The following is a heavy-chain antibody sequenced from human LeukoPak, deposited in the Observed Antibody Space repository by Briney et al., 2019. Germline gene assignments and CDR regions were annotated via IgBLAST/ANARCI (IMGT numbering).Heavy chain of an antibody. CDR2: IRSKGYGGTT. Sequence: GGSLRLSCSASGFTFGDHAMSWVRQAPGKGLEWVGFIRSKGYGGTTEYAASVEGRFSLSRDDSKSFVYLQMSSLKTEDTAVYYRTRVRSGNDFDYWGQGTLVTVSS. D-gene: IGHD3-10*01. J-gene: IGHJ4*02. CDR1: GFTFGDHA. V-gene: IGHV3-49*04. CDR3: TRVRSGNDFDY.